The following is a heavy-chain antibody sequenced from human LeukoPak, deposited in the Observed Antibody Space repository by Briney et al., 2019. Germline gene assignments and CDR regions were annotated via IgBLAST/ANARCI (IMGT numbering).Heavy chain of an antibody. Sequence: SGTLSLPGPFFGGPSRSGGYYWSWIRQDPGKGRGWIWYIFYSGSTYYNPSLKSRVTISVDTSKNQFSLKLSSVTAADTAVYYCARAGYYLLGGGKKINWFDPWGQGTLVTVSS. J-gene: IGHJ5*02. D-gene: IGHD5-12*01. CDR1: GGPSRSGGYY. CDR2: IFYSGST. V-gene: IGHV4-31*03. CDR3: ARAGYYLLGGGKKINWFDP.